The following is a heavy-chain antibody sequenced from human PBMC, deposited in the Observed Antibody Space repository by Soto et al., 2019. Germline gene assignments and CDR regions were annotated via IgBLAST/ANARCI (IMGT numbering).Heavy chain of an antibody. J-gene: IGHJ6*02. CDR2: ISYDGSNK. CDR1: GFTFSSYG. V-gene: IGHV3-30*18. CDR3: AKDRRYYYDGMDV. Sequence: QVQLVESGGGVVQPGRSLRLSCAASGFTFSSYGMHWVRQAPGKGLEWVAVISYDGSNKYYADSVKGRFTISRDNSKNTLYLQMNSLRAEDTAVDYCAKDRRYYYDGMDVWGQGTTVTVSS.